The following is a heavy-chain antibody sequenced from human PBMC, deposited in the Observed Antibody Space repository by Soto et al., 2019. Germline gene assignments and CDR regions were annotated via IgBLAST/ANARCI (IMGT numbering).Heavy chain of an antibody. CDR2: IIPIFGTA. CDR1: GGTFSSYA. CDR3: ARDHDYGGNLVPI. Sequence: SVKVPCKASGGTFSSYAISWVLQAPGQGLEWMGGIIPIFGTANYAQKFQGRVTITADESTSTAYMELSSLRSEDTAVYYCARDHDYGGNLVPIWGQGTLVTVSS. J-gene: IGHJ4*02. V-gene: IGHV1-69*13. D-gene: IGHD4-17*01.